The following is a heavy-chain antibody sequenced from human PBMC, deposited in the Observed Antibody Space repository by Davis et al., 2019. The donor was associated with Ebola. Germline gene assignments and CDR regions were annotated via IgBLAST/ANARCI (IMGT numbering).Heavy chain of an antibody. Sequence: GGSLRLSCAASGFTFTSYAMDWVRQAPGKGLEWVSYISSRGTNIYYADSVKGRFTISRDNAKNSLYLQMNSLRAEDTAVYYCARDGRKWFGELLYRYYYGMDVWGQGTTVTVSS. CDR3: ARDGRKWFGELLYRYYYGMDV. D-gene: IGHD3-10*01. V-gene: IGHV3-48*04. J-gene: IGHJ6*02. CDR1: GFTFTSYA. CDR2: ISSRGTNI.